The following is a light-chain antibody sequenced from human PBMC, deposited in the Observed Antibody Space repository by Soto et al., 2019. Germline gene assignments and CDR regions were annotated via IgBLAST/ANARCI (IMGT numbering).Light chain of an antibody. Sequence: DIQMTQSPSSLSASVGDRVTITCRASQTISNHLNWYQQRPGKAPKLLIYGASNLQSGVPWRFSGSGSGADFTLTISSLQPEDFATYYCQQSFTVLWTFGQGTKVEIK. J-gene: IGKJ1*01. V-gene: IGKV1-39*01. CDR3: QQSFTVLWT. CDR2: GAS. CDR1: QTISNH.